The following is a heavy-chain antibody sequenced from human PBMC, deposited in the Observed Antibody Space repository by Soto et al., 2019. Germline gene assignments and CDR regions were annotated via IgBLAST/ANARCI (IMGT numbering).Heavy chain of an antibody. J-gene: IGHJ6*03. V-gene: IGHV2-5*02. CDR2: IYWDDDK. Sequence: SGPTLVNPTQTLTLTCTFSGFSLSTSGVGVGWIRQPPGKALEWLALIYWDDDKRYSPSLKSRLTITKDTSQNQVVLTMTNMDPVDTATYYCAHRRGGYSGYATYYYYMDVWGKGTTVTVSS. D-gene: IGHD5-12*01. CDR1: GFSLSTSGVG. CDR3: AHRRGGYSGYATYYYYMDV.